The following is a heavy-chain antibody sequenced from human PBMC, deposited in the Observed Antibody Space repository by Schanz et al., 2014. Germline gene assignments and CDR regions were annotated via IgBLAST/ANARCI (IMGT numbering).Heavy chain of an antibody. CDR3: ARNRGSGGQNWYFDL. CDR1: GFIVRSNY. CDR2: VHPGGST. V-gene: IGHV3-66*01. D-gene: IGHD1-26*01. J-gene: IGHJ2*01. Sequence: EVQLVESGGGLVQPGGSLRLSCAVSGFIVRSNYMTWVRQAPGKGLEWVSFVHPGGSTYYPDSVKGRFTISRDNTKNSLFLQLNSLRADDTAVYYCARNRGSGGQNWYFDLWGRGTLXTVSS.